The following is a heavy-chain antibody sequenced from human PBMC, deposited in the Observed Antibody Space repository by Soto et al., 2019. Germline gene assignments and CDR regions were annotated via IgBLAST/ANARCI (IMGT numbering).Heavy chain of an antibody. CDR2: INAGNGNT. CDR3: ARRPSSGWHFDY. V-gene: IGHV1-3*01. CDR1: GYTFTSYA. Sequence: ASVKVSCKASGYTFTSYAMHWVRQAPGQRLEWMGWINAGNGNTKYSQKFQGRVTITRDTSASTAYMELSSLRSEDTAVYYCARRPSSGWHFDYWGQGTLVTVSS. D-gene: IGHD6-19*01. J-gene: IGHJ4*02.